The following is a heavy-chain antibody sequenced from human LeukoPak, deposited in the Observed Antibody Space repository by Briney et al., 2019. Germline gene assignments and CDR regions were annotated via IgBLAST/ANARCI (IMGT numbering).Heavy chain of an antibody. J-gene: IGHJ1*01. V-gene: IGHV1-69*06. Sequence: SVKVSCKASGGTFSGYAISWVRQAPGQGLEWMGGIIPIFGTANYAQKFQGRVTITADKSTSTAYMELSSLRSEDTAVYYCASGHYYDSTLFQHWGQGTLVTVSS. CDR3: ASGHYYDSTLFQH. D-gene: IGHD3-22*01. CDR2: IIPIFGTA. CDR1: GGTFSGYA.